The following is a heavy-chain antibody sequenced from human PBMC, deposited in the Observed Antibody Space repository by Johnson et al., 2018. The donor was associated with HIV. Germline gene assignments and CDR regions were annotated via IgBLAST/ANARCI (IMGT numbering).Heavy chain of an antibody. CDR1: GFTFSSYA. CDR3: TRRDSSELGDAFDI. Sequence: QVQLVESGGGVVQPGRSLRLSCAASGFTFSSYAMHWVRQAPGKGLEWVAIISYDGSNKYYADSVRGRFTLSRDNSKNTLYLQMNSLRAEDTALYFCTRRDSSELGDAFDIWGQGTMVTVSS. V-gene: IGHV3-30*04. D-gene: IGHD6-6*01. CDR2: ISYDGSNK. J-gene: IGHJ3*02.